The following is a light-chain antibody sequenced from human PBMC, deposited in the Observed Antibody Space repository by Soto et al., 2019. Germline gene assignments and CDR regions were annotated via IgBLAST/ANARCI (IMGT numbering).Light chain of an antibody. CDR2: AAS. V-gene: IGKV1-39*01. CDR3: QQSYGTPRWT. Sequence: DILLTQSPSSLSASVGDRVTIICRASQNINTYLNWYQHKPGKAPKLLIYAASNLQVGVPTRFSGSGSATDFTLTINSLQTEDFATYFCQQSYGTPRWTFGQGTKVEMK. CDR1: QNINTY. J-gene: IGKJ1*01.